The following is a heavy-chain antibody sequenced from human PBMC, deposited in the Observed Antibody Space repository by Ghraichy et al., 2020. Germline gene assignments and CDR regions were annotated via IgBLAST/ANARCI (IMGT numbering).Heavy chain of an antibody. D-gene: IGHD3-22*01. CDR1: GFTFSSYA. J-gene: IGHJ3*02. V-gene: IGHV3-64D*06. CDR2: ISSNGGST. Sequence: GGSLRLSCSASGFTFSSYAMHWVRQAPGKGLEYVSAISSNGGSTYYADSVKGRFTISRDNSKNTLYLQMSSLRAEDTAVYYCVKWWSGGGRMGIVVVQTSEAFDIWGQGTMVTVSS. CDR3: VKWWSGGGRMGIVVVQTSEAFDI.